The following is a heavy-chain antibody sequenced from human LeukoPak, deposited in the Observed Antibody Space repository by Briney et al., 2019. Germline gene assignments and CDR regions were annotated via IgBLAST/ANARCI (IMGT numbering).Heavy chain of an antibody. CDR2: ISWNSGSI. V-gene: IGHV3-9*01. J-gene: IGHJ6*02. CDR1: GFTFDDYA. CDR3: AKGIIRRGYSSYSMDV. Sequence: GGSLRLSCAASGFTFDDYAMHWVRQAPGKGLELVSGISWNSGSIGYADSVKGRFTISRDNSLYLQMNSLRAEDTALYYCAKGIIRRGYSSYSMDVWGQGTTVTVSS. D-gene: IGHD5-18*01.